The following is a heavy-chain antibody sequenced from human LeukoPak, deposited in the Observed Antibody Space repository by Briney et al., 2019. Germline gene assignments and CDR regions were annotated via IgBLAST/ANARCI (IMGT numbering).Heavy chain of an antibody. D-gene: IGHD3-22*01. Sequence: ASVKVSCKASGDTFSSFGFSWVRQAPGQGLEWMGWMNPNSGNTGYAQKFQGRVTMTRNTSISTAYMELSSLRSEDTAVYYCARGTPYYDSKRRFDYWGQGTLVTVSS. CDR3: ARGTPYYDSKRRFDY. J-gene: IGHJ4*02. CDR2: MNPNSGNT. V-gene: IGHV1-8*02. CDR1: GDTFSSFG.